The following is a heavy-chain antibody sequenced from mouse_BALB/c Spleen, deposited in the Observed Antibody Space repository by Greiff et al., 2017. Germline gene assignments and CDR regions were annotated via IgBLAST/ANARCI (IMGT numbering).Heavy chain of an antibody. CDR2: ISSGGSYT. CDR3: TRAGDGNPAWFAY. Sequence: EVKVVESGGGLVKPGGSLKLSCAASGFTFSSYTMSWVRQTPEKRLEWVATISSGGSYTYYPDSVKGRFTISRDNAKNTLYLQMSSLKSEDTAMYYCTRAGDGNPAWFAYWGQGTLVTVSA. V-gene: IGHV5-6-4*01. CDR1: GFTFSSYT. D-gene: IGHD2-1*01. J-gene: IGHJ3*01.